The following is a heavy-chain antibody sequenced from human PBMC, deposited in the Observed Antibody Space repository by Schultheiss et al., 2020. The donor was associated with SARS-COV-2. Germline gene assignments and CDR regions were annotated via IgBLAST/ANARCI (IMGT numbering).Heavy chain of an antibody. CDR3: ARAQWLVYYFDY. V-gene: IGHV4-59*01. CDR2: IYYSGST. J-gene: IGHJ4*02. Sequence: SETLSLTCTVSGGSISSYYWSWIRQPAGKGLEWIGYIYYSGSTNYNPSLKSRVTISVDTSKNQFSLKLSSVTAADTAVYYCARAQWLVYYFDYWGQGTLVTVSS. CDR1: GGSISSYY. D-gene: IGHD6-19*01.